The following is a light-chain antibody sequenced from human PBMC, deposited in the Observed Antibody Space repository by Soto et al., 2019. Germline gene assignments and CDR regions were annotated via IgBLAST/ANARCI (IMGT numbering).Light chain of an antibody. CDR1: QSVSSTY. CDR3: QHYGSSRT. J-gene: IGKJ1*01. CDR2: GAS. V-gene: IGKV3-20*01. Sequence: EIVMTQSPGTLPLSPGERATLSCRASQSVSSTYLAWYQQKPGQAPRLLIYGASNRATGIPDRFSGSGSGTDFTLTISRLEPEDFAVYYCQHYGSSRTFGQGTKVEIK.